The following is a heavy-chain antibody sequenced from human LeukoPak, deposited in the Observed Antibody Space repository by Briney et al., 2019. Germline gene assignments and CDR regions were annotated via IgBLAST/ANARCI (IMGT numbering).Heavy chain of an antibody. CDR1: GLTFSSYA. J-gene: IGHJ4*02. CDR2: ISGSGGST. D-gene: IGHD3-22*01. Sequence: GGSLRLSCAASGLTFSSYAMSWVRQAPGKGLEWVSVISGSGGSTYYADSVKGRFTISRDNSKNTLFLQMNSLRAEDTAVYYCAKTKGYHYDSSGFADYWGPGTLVTVSS. V-gene: IGHV3-23*01. CDR3: AKTKGYHYDSSGFADY.